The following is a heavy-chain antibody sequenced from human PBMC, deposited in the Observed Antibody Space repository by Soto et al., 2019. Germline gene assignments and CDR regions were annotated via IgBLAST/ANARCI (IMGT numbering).Heavy chain of an antibody. J-gene: IGHJ4*02. D-gene: IGHD2-2*01. CDR1: GFTFRDYA. V-gene: IGHV3-23*01. CDR3: AKHSREATTCCGED. CDR2: VSNSGSST. Sequence: PGGSLRLSCGASGFTFRDYAMSWVRQAPGRGLEWVSGVSNSGSSTYYADSVKGRFTISRDNSKNTLYLQMNSLRAEDTAVYYCAKHSREATTCCGEDWGQGTRVTVSS.